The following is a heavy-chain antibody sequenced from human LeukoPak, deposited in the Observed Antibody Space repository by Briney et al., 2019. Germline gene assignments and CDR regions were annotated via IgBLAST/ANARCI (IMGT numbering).Heavy chain of an antibody. CDR1: GFTFSSYS. CDR3: ASTSSSGFDY. Sequence: NPGGSLRLSCAASGFTFSSYSMSWVRQGPGKGLEWVSSISSSSSYIYYADSVKGRFTISRDNAKNSLYLQMNSLRAEDTAVYYCASTSSSGFDYWGQGTLVTVSS. V-gene: IGHV3-21*01. J-gene: IGHJ4*02. D-gene: IGHD6-6*01. CDR2: ISSSSSYI.